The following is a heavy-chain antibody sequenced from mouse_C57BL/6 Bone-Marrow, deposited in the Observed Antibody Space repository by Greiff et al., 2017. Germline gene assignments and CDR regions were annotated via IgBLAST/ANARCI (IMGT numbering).Heavy chain of an antibody. CDR3: ERGDVYDVCCMAY. Sequence: QVQLQQPGAELVKPGASVKLSCKASGYTFTSYWMHWVKQRPGQGLEWIGKIDPANGNTNYNEKFKGKATLTVDKSSSTAYMQLSSLTSEDSAVYNCERGDVYDVCCMAYWGQGTLVTVSA. D-gene: IGHD2-1*01. V-gene: IGHV1-69*02. CDR2: IDPANGNT. CDR1: GYTFTSYW. J-gene: IGHJ3*01.